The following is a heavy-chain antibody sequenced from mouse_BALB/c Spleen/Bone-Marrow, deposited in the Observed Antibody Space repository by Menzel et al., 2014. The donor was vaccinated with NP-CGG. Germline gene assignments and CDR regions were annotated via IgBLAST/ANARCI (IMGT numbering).Heavy chain of an antibody. J-gene: IGHJ4*01. V-gene: IGHV1S22*01. Sequence: LQQSGSELVRPGASVKLSYKASGYTFTNYWIHWVKQRPGQGLEWIGNVYPGRGSINSDEKFKTKATLTVDTSSSTAYMHLNSLTSEDSAVYYCARRLRGYYAMDYWGQGTSVTVSS. CDR2: VYPGRGSI. CDR3: ARRLRGYYAMDY. D-gene: IGHD1-3*01. CDR1: GYTFTNYW.